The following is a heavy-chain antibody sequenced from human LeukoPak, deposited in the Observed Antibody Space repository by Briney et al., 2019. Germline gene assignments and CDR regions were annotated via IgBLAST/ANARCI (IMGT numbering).Heavy chain of an antibody. D-gene: IGHD6-13*01. V-gene: IGHV1-2*02. CDR3: ARDGSSSWLIHYMDV. CDR2: INPNSGGT. CDR1: GYTFTGYY. J-gene: IGHJ6*03. Sequence: ASVKVSCKASGYTFTGYYMHWVRQAPGQGLEWMGWINPNSGGTNYAQKFQGRVTMTRDTSISTAYMELSRLRSDDTAVYYCARDGSSSWLIHYMDVWGKGTTVTVSS.